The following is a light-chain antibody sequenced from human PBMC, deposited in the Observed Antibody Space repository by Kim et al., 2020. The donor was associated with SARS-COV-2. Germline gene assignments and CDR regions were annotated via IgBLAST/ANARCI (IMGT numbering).Light chain of an antibody. CDR2: SST. CDR1: TGAVTRGFY. V-gene: IGLV7-43*01. CDR3: LLYLGETNWV. J-gene: IGLJ3*02. Sequence: QAVVTQEPSLTVSPGGTVTLTCASSTGAVTRGFYPSWFQQKPGQAPRPLIYSSTNKHSSTPARFSGSLLGGKAALTLSGVQPEDEADYYCLLYLGETNWVFGGGTQLTVL.